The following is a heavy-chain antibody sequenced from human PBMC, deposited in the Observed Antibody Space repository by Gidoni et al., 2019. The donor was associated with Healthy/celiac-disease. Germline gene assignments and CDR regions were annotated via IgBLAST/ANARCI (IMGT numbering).Heavy chain of an antibody. CDR2: IYYSGST. V-gene: IGHV4-59*08. CDR3: ARQTAAKVVGGMDV. J-gene: IGHJ6*02. Sequence: QVQLQESGPGLVKPSETLSLTCTASGGSISSYYWTWIRQPPGKGLEWIGYIYYSGSTNYNPSLKRRVTISVDTSKNQFSLKLSSVTAADTAVYYCARQTAAKVVGGMDVWGQGTTVTVSS. CDR1: GGSISSYY. D-gene: IGHD6-13*01.